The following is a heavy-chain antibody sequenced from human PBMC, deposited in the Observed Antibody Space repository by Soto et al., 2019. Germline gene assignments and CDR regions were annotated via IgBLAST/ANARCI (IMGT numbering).Heavy chain of an antibody. CDR2: ISAYNGNT. D-gene: IGHD3-3*01. V-gene: IGHV1-18*01. Sequence: GASVKVSCKASGYTFTSYGISWVRQAPGQGLEWMGWISAYNGNTNYAQKLQGRVTMTTDTSTSTAYMELRSLRSDDTAVYYCARGVKRYYDFWSGPTRFSMGWFDPWGQGTLVTVSS. J-gene: IGHJ5*02. CDR1: GYTFTSYG. CDR3: ARGVKRYYDFWSGPTRFSMGWFDP.